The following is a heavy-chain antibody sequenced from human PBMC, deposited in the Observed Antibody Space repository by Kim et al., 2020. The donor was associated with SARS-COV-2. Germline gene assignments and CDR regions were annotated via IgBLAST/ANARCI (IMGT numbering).Heavy chain of an antibody. V-gene: IGHV3-74*01. CDR2: ISGDGSST. D-gene: IGHD1-26*01. CDR3: ARGGDGIDG. Sequence: GGSLRLSCAASGFTFSRHGMHWVRQAPGKGLEWVSFISGDGSSTAYADSVKGRFTISRDNTKNTLYLQMNSLRVEDTAVYYCARGGDGIDGGGQGPTVA. CDR1: GFTFSRHG. J-gene: IGHJ6*02.